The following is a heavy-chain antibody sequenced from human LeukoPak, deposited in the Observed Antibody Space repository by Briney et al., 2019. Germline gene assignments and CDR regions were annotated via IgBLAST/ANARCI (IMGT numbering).Heavy chain of an antibody. J-gene: IGHJ4*02. D-gene: IGHD3-16*02. CDR2: IKSKTDGGTT. Sequence: PGRSLRLSCAASGFTFSNAWMRWVPQAPGKGLEWVGRIKSKTDGGTTDYAAPGKGRFTIARDDSKNTVYMQMNSLKTEDTDVCYCTTDPDYVWGSYRSTVLEFDYWGQGTLVTVSS. CDR3: TTDPDYVWGSYRSTVLEFDY. CDR1: GFTFSNAW. V-gene: IGHV3-15*01.